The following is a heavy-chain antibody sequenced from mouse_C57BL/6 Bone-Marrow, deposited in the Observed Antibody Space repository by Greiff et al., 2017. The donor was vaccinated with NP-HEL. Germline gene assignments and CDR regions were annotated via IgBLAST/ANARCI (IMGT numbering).Heavy chain of an antibody. Sequence: QVQLQQPGADLVRPGTSVKLSCKASGYTFTSYWMHWVKQRPGQGLEWIGVIDPSDSYTNYNQKFKGKATLTVDTSSSTAYMQLSSLTSEDSAVYYCAFITTVSWDYWGQGTSVTVSS. CDR2: IDPSDSYT. D-gene: IGHD1-1*01. V-gene: IGHV1-59*01. CDR1: GYTFTSYW. CDR3: AFITTVSWDY. J-gene: IGHJ4*01.